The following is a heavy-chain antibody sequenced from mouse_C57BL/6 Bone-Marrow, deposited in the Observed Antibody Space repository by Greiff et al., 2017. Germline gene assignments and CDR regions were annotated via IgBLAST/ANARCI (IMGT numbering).Heavy chain of an antibody. CDR1: GYTFTSYW. J-gene: IGHJ4*01. CDR2: IDPSDSST. V-gene: IGHV1-69*01. CDR3: ARRGNYFYAMDY. D-gene: IGHD2-1*01. Sequence: QVQLQQPGAELVMPGASVKLSCKASGYTFTSYWMPWVKQRPGQGLEWIGEIDPSDSSTNYNQKFKGQSTLTVDTSSTTAYLPLRRLTSEDSAVYYCARRGNYFYAMDYWGQGTSVTVS.